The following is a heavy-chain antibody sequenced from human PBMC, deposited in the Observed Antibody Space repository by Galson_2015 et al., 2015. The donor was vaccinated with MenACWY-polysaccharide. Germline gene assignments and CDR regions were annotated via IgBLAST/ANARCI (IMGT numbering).Heavy chain of an antibody. Sequence: SVKVSCKAFGYTFTSYAIHWVRQAHGQRLEWMGWINAGNGNTKYSQNFQGRVTITRDTSASTAYMELSSLRSEDTAVYYCAKAGPSSGGTYFDYWGQGSLVTVSS. J-gene: IGHJ4*02. CDR1: GYTFTSYA. V-gene: IGHV1-3*01. D-gene: IGHD6-6*01. CDR2: INAGNGNT. CDR3: AKAGPSSGGTYFDY.